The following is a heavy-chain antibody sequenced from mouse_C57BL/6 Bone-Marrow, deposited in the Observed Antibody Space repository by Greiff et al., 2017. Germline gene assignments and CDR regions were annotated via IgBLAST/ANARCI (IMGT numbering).Heavy chain of an antibody. CDR1: GYTFTSYG. V-gene: IGHV1-81*01. CDR2: IHPNSGST. D-gene: IGHD1-1*01. Sequence: VQLQQSGAELARPGASVKLSCKASGYTFTSYGLSWVKQRTGQGLAWIGMIHPNSGSTNYNEKFKSKATLTVDKSSSTAYMQLSSLTSEDSAVYYCARGFYYYGSSYWYFDVWGTGTTVTVSS. CDR3: ARGFYYYGSSYWYFDV. J-gene: IGHJ1*03.